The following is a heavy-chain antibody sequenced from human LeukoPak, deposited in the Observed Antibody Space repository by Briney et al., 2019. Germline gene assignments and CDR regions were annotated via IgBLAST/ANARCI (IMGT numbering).Heavy chain of an antibody. Sequence: ASVKVSCKASGYTFTGYYMHWVRQAPGQGLEWMGWINPNSGGTNYAQKFQGRVTMTRDTSISTAYMELSRLRSDDTAVYYCARDWYYDFWSGPNFDYWGQGTLVTVSS. D-gene: IGHD3-3*01. CDR2: INPNSGGT. J-gene: IGHJ4*02. V-gene: IGHV1-2*02. CDR1: GYTFTGYY. CDR3: ARDWYYDFWSGPNFDY.